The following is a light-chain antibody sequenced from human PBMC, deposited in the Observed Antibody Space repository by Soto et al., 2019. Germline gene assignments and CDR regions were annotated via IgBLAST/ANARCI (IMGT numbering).Light chain of an antibody. CDR1: SSDIGGYNF. J-gene: IGLJ2*01. Sequence: QSVLTQPPSASGSPGQSVTISCTGTSSDIGGYNFVSWYQQHPGKAPKLMIDEVNKRPSGVPDRFSGSKSGNTASLTVSGLQAEDEADYYCSSYAGSKVVLFGGGTKLTVL. CDR2: EVN. CDR3: SSYAGSKVVL. V-gene: IGLV2-8*01.